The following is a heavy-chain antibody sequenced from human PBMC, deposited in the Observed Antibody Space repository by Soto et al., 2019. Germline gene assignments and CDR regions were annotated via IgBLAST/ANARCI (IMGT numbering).Heavy chain of an antibody. CDR3: ATEARVLRYLDWLLYAPQYYYGMDV. V-gene: IGHV1-69*13. J-gene: IGHJ6*02. Sequence: SVKVSCKASGGTFSSYAISWVRQAPGQGLEWMGGIIPIFGTANYAQKFQGRVTITADESTSTAYMELSSLRSEDTAVYYCATEARVLRYLDWLLYAPQYYYGMDVWGQGTTVTVSS. D-gene: IGHD3-9*01. CDR2: IIPIFGTA. CDR1: GGTFSSYA.